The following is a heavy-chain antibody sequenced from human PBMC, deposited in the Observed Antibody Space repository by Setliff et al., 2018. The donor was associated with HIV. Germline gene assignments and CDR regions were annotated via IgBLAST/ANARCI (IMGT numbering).Heavy chain of an antibody. CDR2: TIPMFGTA. D-gene: IGHD2-2*01. Sequence: GASVKVSCKASGGTFGIYGISWVRQAPGQGLEWMGGTIPMFGTANYAQKFQGRVTITTDESTNTGYMELSSLRSEDTAVYYCARESACSSTSCPKVLDYWGQGTRVTVPQ. J-gene: IGHJ4*02. CDR3: ARESACSSTSCPKVLDY. V-gene: IGHV1-69*05. CDR1: GGTFGIYG.